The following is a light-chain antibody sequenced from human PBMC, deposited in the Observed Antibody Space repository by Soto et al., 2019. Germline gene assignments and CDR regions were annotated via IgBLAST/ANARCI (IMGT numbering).Light chain of an antibody. CDR3: QVWDSNSDHVV. Sequence: SSELTQPPSVSVAPRKTARITCGGNNIGSKSVHWYQQKPGQAPALVIYYDSDRPSGIPERFSGSNSGNTATLTISRVEAGDEADYYCQVWDSNSDHVVFGGGTKLTVL. V-gene: IGLV3-21*04. J-gene: IGLJ2*01. CDR2: YDS. CDR1: NIGSKS.